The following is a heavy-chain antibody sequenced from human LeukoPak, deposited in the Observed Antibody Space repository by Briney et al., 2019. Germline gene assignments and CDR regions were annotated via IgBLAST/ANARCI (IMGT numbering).Heavy chain of an antibody. D-gene: IGHD6-19*01. J-gene: IGHJ6*02. CDR2: IYYSGST. Sequence: SETLSLTCTVSGGSISSSSYYWGWIRQPPGKGLEWIGSIYYSGSTYYNPSLKSRVTISVDTSKNQFSLKLSSVTAADTAVYYCARDGTAVAAPGSYYYYGMDVWGQGTTVTVSS. V-gene: IGHV4-39*02. CDR3: ARDGTAVAAPGSYYYYGMDV. CDR1: GGSISSSSYY.